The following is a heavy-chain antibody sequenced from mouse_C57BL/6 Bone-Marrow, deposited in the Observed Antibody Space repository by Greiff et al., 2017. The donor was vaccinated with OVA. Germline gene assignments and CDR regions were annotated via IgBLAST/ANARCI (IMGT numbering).Heavy chain of an antibody. D-gene: IGHD1-1*01. CDR3: ARDRDYCGRLWYFDV. CDR1: GFTFSDYY. CDR2: INYDGSST. J-gene: IGHJ1*03. V-gene: IGHV5-16*01. Sequence: EVKLVESEGGLVQPGSSMKLSCTASGFTFSDYYMAWVRQVPEKGLEWVANINYDGSSTYYLDSLKSRFIISRDNAKNILYLQMSSLKSEDTATYYCARDRDYCGRLWYFDVWGTGTTVTVSS.